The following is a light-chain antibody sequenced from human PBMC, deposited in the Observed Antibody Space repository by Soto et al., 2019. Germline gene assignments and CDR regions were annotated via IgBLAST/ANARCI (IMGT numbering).Light chain of an antibody. CDR2: DVS. V-gene: IGLV2-14*01. CDR1: SSDVGGYNY. J-gene: IGLJ2*01. CDR3: SSYTSSSTRGV. Sequence: QSVLTQPASMSGSPGQSITISCTGTSSDVGGYNYVSWYQQHPGKAPKLMIYDVSNRPSGVSNRFSGSKSGNTASLTISGVQAEDEADYYCSSYTSSSTRGVFGGGTKVTVL.